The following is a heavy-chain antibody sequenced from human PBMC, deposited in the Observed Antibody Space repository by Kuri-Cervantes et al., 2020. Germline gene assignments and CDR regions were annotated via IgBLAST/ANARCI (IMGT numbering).Heavy chain of an antibody. CDR1: GYTFTSYG. Sequence: ASVKVSCKASGYTFTSYGISWVRQAPGQGLEWMGWISAYNGNTNYAQKLQGRDTMTTDTSTSTAYMELRSLRSDDTAVYYCARDKGLSMIVVYYYYYGMDVWGQGTTVTVSS. CDR2: ISAYNGNT. V-gene: IGHV1-18*01. J-gene: IGHJ6*02. CDR3: ARDKGLSMIVVYYYYYGMDV. D-gene: IGHD3-22*01.